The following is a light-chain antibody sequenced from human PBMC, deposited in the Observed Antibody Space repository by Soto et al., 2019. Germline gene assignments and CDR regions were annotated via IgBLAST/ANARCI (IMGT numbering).Light chain of an antibody. V-gene: IGLV2-14*01. CDR3: SSYTSSSTLV. J-gene: IGLJ1*01. Sequence: QSVLTQPASVSGSPGQSITMSCTGTSSDFGGYNYVSWYQQHPGKAPKLMIYEVSNRPSGVSNRFSGSKSGNTASLTISGLQAEDEADYYCSSYTSSSTLVFGTGTKVTVL. CDR1: SSDFGGYNY. CDR2: EVS.